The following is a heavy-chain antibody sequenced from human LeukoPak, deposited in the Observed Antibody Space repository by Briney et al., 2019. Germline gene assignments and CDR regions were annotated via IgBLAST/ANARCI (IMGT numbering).Heavy chain of an antibody. CDR2: LYSGGAA. D-gene: IGHD3-22*01. CDR3: AASSDSSGFFLDF. Sequence: GGSLRLSCAVSGFSVRDNYLNWVRQTPGGGLECVSVLYSGGAAYYADSVKGRFTISRDSSKNTLYLQMNNLKTEDTGVYYCAASSDSSGFFLDFWGQGTLVTVSS. V-gene: IGHV3-53*05. CDR1: GFSVRDNY. J-gene: IGHJ1*01.